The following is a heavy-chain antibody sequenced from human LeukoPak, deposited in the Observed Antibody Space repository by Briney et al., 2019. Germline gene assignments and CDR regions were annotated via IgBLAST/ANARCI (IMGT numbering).Heavy chain of an antibody. D-gene: IGHD6-19*01. Sequence: SGGSLRLSCAASGFTFDDYAMSWVRQAPGKGLEWVSTISGSGGSTYYADSVKGRFTISRDNSKNTLYLQMNSLRAEDTAVYYCASPPVMQWLGSNFDYWGQGTLVTVSS. V-gene: IGHV3-23*01. CDR1: GFTFDDYA. J-gene: IGHJ4*02. CDR2: ISGSGGST. CDR3: ASPPVMQWLGSNFDY.